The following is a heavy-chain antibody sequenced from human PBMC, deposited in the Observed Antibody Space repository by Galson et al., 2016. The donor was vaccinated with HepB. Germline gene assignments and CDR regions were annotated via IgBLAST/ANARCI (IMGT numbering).Heavy chain of an antibody. D-gene: IGHD3-3*01. CDR1: GYSFSNYD. V-gene: IGHV1-8*01. J-gene: IGHJ5*02. CDR3: ARAGPYDFWSGPNNYFDL. CDR2: MNLHSGYT. Sequence: SVKVSCKASGYSFSNYDINWVRQATGQGLEWMGWMNLHSGYTYYIENFQGRVSMTSDTSIGTAFMELSSLRRENTAIYYCARAGPYDFWSGPNNYFDLWGQGTLVTFSS.